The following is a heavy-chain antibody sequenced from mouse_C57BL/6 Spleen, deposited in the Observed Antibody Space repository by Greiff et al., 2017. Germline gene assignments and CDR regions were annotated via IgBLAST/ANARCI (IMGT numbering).Heavy chain of an antibody. CDR3: ARGGFQFNSPPSAMDY. J-gene: IGHJ4*01. CDR2: IYPGSGST. CDR1: GYTFTSYW. V-gene: IGHV1-55*01. D-gene: IGHD6-1*01. Sequence: QVQLQQPGAELVKPGASVKMSCKASGYTFTSYWITWVKQRPGQGLEWIGDIYPGSGSTNYNEKFKSKATLTVDTSSSTAYMQLSSLTSEDSAVYYCARGGFQFNSPPSAMDYWGQGTSVTVSS.